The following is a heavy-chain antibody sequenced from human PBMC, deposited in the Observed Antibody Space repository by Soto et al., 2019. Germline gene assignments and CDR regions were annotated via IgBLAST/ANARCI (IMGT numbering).Heavy chain of an antibody. CDR2: ISYDGSNK. V-gene: IGHV3-30*18. CDR3: AKGSTAMTYFDY. D-gene: IGHD5-18*01. J-gene: IGHJ4*02. CDR1: GFTFSSYG. Sequence: QVQLVESGGGVVQPGRSLRLSCAASGFTFSSYGMHWVRQAPGKGLEWVAVISYDGSNKYYADSVKGRFTISRDNSKNTLYLQINSLRAEDTAVYYCAKGSTAMTYFDYCGQGTLVTVSS.